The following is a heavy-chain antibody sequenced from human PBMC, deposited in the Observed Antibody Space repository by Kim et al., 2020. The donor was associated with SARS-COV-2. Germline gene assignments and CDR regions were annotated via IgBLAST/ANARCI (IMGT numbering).Heavy chain of an antibody. Sequence: GGSLRLSCAASGFTFSSYWMSWVRQAPGKGLEWVANIKQDGSEKYYVDSVKGRFTISRDNAKNSLYLQMNSLRAEDTAVYYCAREDYDSSGYYPNWFDPWGQGTLVTVSS. V-gene: IGHV3-7*01. D-gene: IGHD3-22*01. J-gene: IGHJ5*02. CDR2: IKQDGSEK. CDR3: AREDYDSSGYYPNWFDP. CDR1: GFTFSSYW.